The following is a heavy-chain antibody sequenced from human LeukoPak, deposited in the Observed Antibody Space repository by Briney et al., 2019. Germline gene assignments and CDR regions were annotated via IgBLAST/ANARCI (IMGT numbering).Heavy chain of an antibody. CDR2: FDPEDGET. D-gene: IGHD5-12*01. CDR3: ATVGGHSDPDLLYFDH. CDR1: EDTLTELA. Sequence: ASVKVSCKVSEDTLTELAMHWVRQAPGKGLEWMGGFDPEDGETIYAQKFQGRVTMTEDTSTDTAFMELSSLRSEDTAVYYCATVGGHSDPDLLYFDHWGQGTLVTVSS. V-gene: IGHV1-24*01. J-gene: IGHJ4*02.